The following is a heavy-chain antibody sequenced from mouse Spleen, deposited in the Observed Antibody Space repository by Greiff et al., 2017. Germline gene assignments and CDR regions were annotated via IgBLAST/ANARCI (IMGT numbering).Heavy chain of an antibody. D-gene: IGHD4-1*01. CDR3: AKVGRHGYYFDY. Sequence: QVQLQQSGAELVKSGASVKMSCKASGYTFTSYWITWVKQRPGQGLEWIGDIYPGSGSTNYNEKFKSKATLTVDTSSSTAYMQLSSLTSEDSAVYYCAKVGRHGYYFDYWGQGTTLTVAS. J-gene: IGHJ2*01. CDR1: GYTFTSYW. CDR2: IYPGSGST. V-gene: IGHV1-55*01.